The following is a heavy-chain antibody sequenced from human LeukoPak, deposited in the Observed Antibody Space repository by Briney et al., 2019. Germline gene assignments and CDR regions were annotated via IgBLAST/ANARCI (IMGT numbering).Heavy chain of an antibody. CDR2: ISGSGGST. V-gene: IGHV3-23*01. CDR1: GFTFSSYA. Sequence: GGSLRLSCAASGFTFSSYAMSWVRQAPGKGLEWVSAISGSGGSTYYADSVKGRFTISRDNSKNTLYLQMNSLRAEDTAVYCCAKATSMVRGVYFDYWGQGTLVTVSS. CDR3: AKATSMVRGVYFDY. J-gene: IGHJ4*02. D-gene: IGHD3-10*01.